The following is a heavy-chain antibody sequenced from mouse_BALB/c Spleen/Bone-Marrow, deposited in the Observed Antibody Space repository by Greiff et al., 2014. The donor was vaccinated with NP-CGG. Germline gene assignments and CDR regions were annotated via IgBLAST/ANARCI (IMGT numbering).Heavy chain of an antibody. Sequence: VQLQQSGTVLARPGASVKMSCKASGYSFTSYWMHWVKQRPRQGLEWIGAIYPGNSDTSYNQKFKGKAKLTAVTSASTAYMELSSLTNEDSAVYYCTNGYDYYAMDYWGQGTSVTVSS. V-gene: IGHV1-5*01. D-gene: IGHD2-2*01. J-gene: IGHJ4*01. CDR2: IYPGNSDT. CDR1: GYSFTSYW. CDR3: TNGYDYYAMDY.